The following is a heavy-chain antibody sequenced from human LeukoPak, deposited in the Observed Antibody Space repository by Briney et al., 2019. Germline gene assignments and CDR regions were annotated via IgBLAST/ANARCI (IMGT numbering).Heavy chain of an antibody. V-gene: IGHV1-69*13. CDR2: IIPIFGTA. CDR1: GYTFTSYG. J-gene: IGHJ5*02. Sequence: SVKVSCKASGYTFTSYGISWVRQAPGQGLEWMGGIIPIFGTANYAQKFQGRVTITADESTSTAYMELSSLRSEDTAVYYCARDPDTTENYNWFDPWGQGTLVTVSS. D-gene: IGHD4-17*01. CDR3: ARDPDTTENYNWFDP.